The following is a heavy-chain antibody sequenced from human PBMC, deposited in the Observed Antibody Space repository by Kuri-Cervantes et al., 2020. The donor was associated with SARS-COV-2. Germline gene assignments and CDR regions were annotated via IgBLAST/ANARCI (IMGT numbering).Heavy chain of an antibody. Sequence: GESLKISCTASGFTFSSYGMHWVRQAPGKGLEWVAFIRYDGSNKYYADSVKGRFTISRDNSKNTLYLQMNSLRAEDTAVYYCAKRARVVPAAAVYYYYMDVWGKGTTVTVSS. CDR1: GFTFSSYG. V-gene: IGHV3-30*02. J-gene: IGHJ6*03. CDR2: IRYDGSNK. CDR3: AKRARVVPAAAVYYYYMDV. D-gene: IGHD2-2*01.